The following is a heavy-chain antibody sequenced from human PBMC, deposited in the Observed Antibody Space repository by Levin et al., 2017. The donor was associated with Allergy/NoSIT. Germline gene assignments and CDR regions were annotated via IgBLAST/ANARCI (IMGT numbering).Heavy chain of an antibody. CDR2: IYHSGST. D-gene: IGHD2-2*01. V-gene: IGHV4-4*02. CDR3: AGDAHYTSWHLYRTGGYFDL. Sequence: SETLSLTCAVSGGSIRSSYWWSWVRQPPGKGLEWFGEIYHSGSTNYNPSLESRVTISIDKSKNQFFLQLSSVTAADTAVFYCAGDAHYTSWHLYRTGGYFDLWGQGTLVTVSS. CDR1: GGSIRSSYW. J-gene: IGHJ5*02.